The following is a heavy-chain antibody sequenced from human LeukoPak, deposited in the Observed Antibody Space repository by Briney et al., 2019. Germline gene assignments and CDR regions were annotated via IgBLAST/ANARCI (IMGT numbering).Heavy chain of an antibody. Sequence: PSETLSLTCTASGASISSYYWSWIRQPAGKGLEWIGRIYTSGSTNYNPSVKSRVTISVDTSKNQFSLKLSSVTAADTAVYYCARDLCSSTSCYRALNWFDPWGQGTLVTVSS. V-gene: IGHV4-4*07. CDR2: IYTSGST. D-gene: IGHD2-2*01. J-gene: IGHJ5*02. CDR1: GASISSYY. CDR3: ARDLCSSTSCYRALNWFDP.